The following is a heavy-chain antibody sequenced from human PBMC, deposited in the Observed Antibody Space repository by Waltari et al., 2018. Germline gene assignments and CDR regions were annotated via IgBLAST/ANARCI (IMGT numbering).Heavy chain of an antibody. J-gene: IGHJ5*02. CDR3: ARAARPFGYLYNWFDP. D-gene: IGHD6-6*01. Sequence: QVQLQQWGAGLLKPSETLSLTCAVYGGSFSGYYWSWIRQPPGKGLEWIGEINHSGSTNYNPSLKSRVTISVDTSKNQFSLKLSSVTAADTAVYYCARAARPFGYLYNWFDPWGQGTLVTVSP. V-gene: IGHV4-34*01. CDR2: INHSGST. CDR1: GGSFSGYY.